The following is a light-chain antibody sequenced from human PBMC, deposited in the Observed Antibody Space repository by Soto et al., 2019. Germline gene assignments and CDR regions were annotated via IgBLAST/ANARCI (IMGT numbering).Light chain of an antibody. V-gene: IGKV3-15*01. Sequence: EVVMTQSPATLSVSPGERVTFSCRASQSVTTNLAWYQHKPGQSPRLLISDASNGACGIPPRFSGSGSGTEFTLTIDRLQSADFAVYYCQQYYRWPVTFGGGTKVEIK. CDR2: DAS. CDR1: QSVTTN. J-gene: IGKJ4*01. CDR3: QQYYRWPVT.